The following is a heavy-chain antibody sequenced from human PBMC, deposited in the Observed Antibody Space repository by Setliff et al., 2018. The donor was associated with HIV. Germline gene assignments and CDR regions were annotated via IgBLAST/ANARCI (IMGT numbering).Heavy chain of an antibody. Sequence: SETLSLTCAVSGYSLSSGYFWGWIRQPPGKGLEWIGSIYHSGSTYYNPSLKSRVTISVDTSKNQFSLKLSSVTAADTAVYYCASPSRRLGDSSGNEGAFDIWGQGTMVTVSS. CDR1: GYSLSSGYF. D-gene: IGHD3-22*01. J-gene: IGHJ3*02. CDR3: ASPSRRLGDSSGNEGAFDI. V-gene: IGHV4-38-2*01. CDR2: IYHSGST.